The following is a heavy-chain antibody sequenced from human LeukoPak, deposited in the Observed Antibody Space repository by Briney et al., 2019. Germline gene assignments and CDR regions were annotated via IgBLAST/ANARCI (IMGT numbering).Heavy chain of an antibody. V-gene: IGHV3-53*01. D-gene: IGHD5-24*01. CDR1: EFTVSRNY. J-gene: IGHJ4*02. Sequence: PGGSLRLSCTASEFTVSRNYMLWVRQGPGKGLEWVSLIFSNGDTHYADSVKGRFTISRDTSKNTVSLQMNSLRVEDTAMYYCTRDQMNYWGQGTLVTVSS. CDR3: TRDQMNY. CDR2: IFSNGDT.